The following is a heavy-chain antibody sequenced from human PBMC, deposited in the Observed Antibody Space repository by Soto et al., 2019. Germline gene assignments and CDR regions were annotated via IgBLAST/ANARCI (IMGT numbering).Heavy chain of an antibody. D-gene: IGHD6-19*01. CDR1: GFIVSNSY. CDR2: IYSDGST. V-gene: IGHV3-53*01. J-gene: IGHJ4*02. Sequence: EVQLVESGGALMQPGGSLRLSCAASGFIVSNSYMSWVRQAPGKGLEWVSIIYSDGSTSYTDSVKGRFTISRDISKNTLYLQMNSLRAEDTAVYYCARSDSSGWSNFDYWGQGTLVTVSS. CDR3: ARSDSSGWSNFDY.